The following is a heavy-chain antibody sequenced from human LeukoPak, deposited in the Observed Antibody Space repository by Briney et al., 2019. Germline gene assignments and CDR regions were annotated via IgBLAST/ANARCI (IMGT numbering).Heavy chain of an antibody. CDR1: GGSFSAYY. Sequence: ASATLSLTCAVYGGSFSAYYWSWIRQPPGKGLEWIGEVNHSGSTNFNPSLKSRVTISVDTSKNQFSLKMNSMTAADTAVYYCARHPTKWELRLSLDYWGQGILVTVSS. CDR3: ARHPTKWELRLSLDY. D-gene: IGHD1-26*01. CDR2: VNHSGST. V-gene: IGHV4-34*01. J-gene: IGHJ4*02.